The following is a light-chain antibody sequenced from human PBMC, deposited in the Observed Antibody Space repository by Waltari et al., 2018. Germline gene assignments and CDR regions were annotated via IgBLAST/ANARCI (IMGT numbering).Light chain of an antibody. CDR1: SSNIGNSF. CDR3: GTWDSSLSGAV. CDR2: ENT. J-gene: IGLJ7*01. V-gene: IGLV1-51*02. Sequence: QSVLTQPPSVSAAPGQRVTISRSGGSSNIGNSFVSLYRQFPGTAPKLLFYENTERPSGIPGRFSGSKSGTSATLDITGLQAGDEADYYCGTWDSSLSGAVFGGGTHLTVL.